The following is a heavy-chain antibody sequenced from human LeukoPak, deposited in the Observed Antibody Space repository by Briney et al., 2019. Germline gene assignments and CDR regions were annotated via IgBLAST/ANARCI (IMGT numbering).Heavy chain of an antibody. J-gene: IGHJ4*02. V-gene: IGHV3-30-3*01. Sequence: GGSLRLSCAASGFTFSSYAMHWARQAPGKGLEWVAVISYDGSNKYYADSVKGRFTISRDNSKNTLYLQMNSLRAEDTAVYYCARSPTSSGWPYYFDYWGQGTLVTVSS. CDR3: ARSPTSSGWPYYFDY. CDR1: GFTFSSYA. D-gene: IGHD6-19*01. CDR2: ISYDGSNK.